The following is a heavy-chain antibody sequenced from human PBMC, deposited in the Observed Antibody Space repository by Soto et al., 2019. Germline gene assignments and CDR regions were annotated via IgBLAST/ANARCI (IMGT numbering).Heavy chain of an antibody. J-gene: IGHJ6*02. CDR2: IKQDGSEK. CDR3: ARGVVPAAPPYYDMDV. Sequence: PGGSLRLSCAASGFTFSSYWMSWVRQAPGKGLEWVANIKQDGSEKYYLDSVKGRFTISRDNAKNSLYLQMNSLRAEDTAVYYCARGVVPAAPPYYDMDVWGQGTTVTVSS. D-gene: IGHD2-2*01. CDR1: GFTFSSYW. V-gene: IGHV3-7*01.